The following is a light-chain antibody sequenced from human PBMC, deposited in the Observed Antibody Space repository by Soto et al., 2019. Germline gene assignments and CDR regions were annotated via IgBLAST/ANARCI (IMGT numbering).Light chain of an antibody. CDR2: DVS. J-gene: IGKJ1*01. CDR1: RSLLHSDGKTY. CDR3: MQSIELAA. V-gene: IGKV2D-29*01. Sequence: EIVMTQTPLSLSVTPGQPSSISCKSSRSLLHSDGKTYLYWYLHKPGQTPXLLIYDVSYRFSGVPDRLSGSGPGTEFTLKISRVEAEDARVYYCMQSIELAAFGQGTKVDIK.